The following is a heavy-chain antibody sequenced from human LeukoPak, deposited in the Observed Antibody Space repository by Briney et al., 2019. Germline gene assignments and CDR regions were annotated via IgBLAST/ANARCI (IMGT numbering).Heavy chain of an antibody. V-gene: IGHV1-2*02. CDR2: INPNSGGT. Sequence: ASVKVSCKASGYTFTDYYVHWVRQAPGQGLEWMGWINPNSGGTNYAQKFQGRVTITRDTSISTAYMELTSLRSDDTAVFYCARVLAWLQFSGSDFDIWGQGTMVTVSS. CDR1: GYTFTDYY. CDR3: ARVLAWLQFSGSDFDI. D-gene: IGHD5-24*01. J-gene: IGHJ3*02.